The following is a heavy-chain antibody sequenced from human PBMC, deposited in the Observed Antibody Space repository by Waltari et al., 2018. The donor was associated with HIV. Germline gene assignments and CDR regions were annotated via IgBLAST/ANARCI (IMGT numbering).Heavy chain of an antibody. CDR2: IPTTGTT. J-gene: IGHJ4*02. CDR1: GCSISPYF. Sequence: QVQLQESGPGLVKPSATLSPTCTVSGCSISPYFWTCIRQPAGKGLEWFGRIPTTGTTNDNPSLKSGITMSLDTSNNHFSLSLTTVTAADTAVYYCAREETSGRPLADWGQGTLVTVSS. CDR3: AREETSGRPLAD. V-gene: IGHV4-4*07. D-gene: IGHD6-6*01.